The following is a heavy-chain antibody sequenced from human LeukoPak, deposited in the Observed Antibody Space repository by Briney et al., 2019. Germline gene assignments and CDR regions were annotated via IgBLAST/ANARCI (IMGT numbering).Heavy chain of an antibody. CDR1: GYAFATYA. CDR2: SNAGNGNT. J-gene: IGHJ4*02. Sequence: ASVKVSCKASGYAFATYAIHWVRQAPGQRLEWMGWSNAGNGNTKYSQEFQGRVTITRDTSATTAYMELGSLRSEDMAIYYCARGAFCGGDCYFFDSWGQGTLVTVSS. V-gene: IGHV1-3*02. CDR3: ARGAFCGGDCYFFDS. D-gene: IGHD2-21*02.